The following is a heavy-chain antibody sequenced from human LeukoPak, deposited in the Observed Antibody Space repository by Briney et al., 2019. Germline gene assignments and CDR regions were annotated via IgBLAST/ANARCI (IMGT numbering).Heavy chain of an antibody. Sequence: ASVKVSCKTFGYTFTSHTITWVRQAPGQGLEWMGWITTYNGDTNYAQKLQDRVTMTTDTSTSTAYMELRSLRPDDTAVYYCARDHYDILTGYYSSYYYMDVWGKGTTVTISS. CDR1: GYTFTSHT. J-gene: IGHJ6*03. D-gene: IGHD3-9*01. V-gene: IGHV1-18*01. CDR2: ITTYNGDT. CDR3: ARDHYDILTGYYSSYYYMDV.